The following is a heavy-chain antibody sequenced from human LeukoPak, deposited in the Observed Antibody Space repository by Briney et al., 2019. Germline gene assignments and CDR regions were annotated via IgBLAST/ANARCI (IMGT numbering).Heavy chain of an antibody. V-gene: IGHV3-21*01. Sequence: GGSLRLSCVASGFTFSDYGMYWVRQAPGKGLEWVSSISSSSSYIYYADSVKGRFTISRDNAKNSLYLQMNSLRAEDTAVYYCARDPSGGAGPWGQGTLVTVSS. J-gene: IGHJ5*02. CDR1: GFTFSDYG. CDR3: ARDPSGGAGP. CDR2: ISSSSSYI. D-gene: IGHD3-16*01.